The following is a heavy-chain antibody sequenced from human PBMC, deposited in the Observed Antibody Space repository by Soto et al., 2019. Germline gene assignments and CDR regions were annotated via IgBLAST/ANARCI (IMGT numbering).Heavy chain of an antibody. D-gene: IGHD6-6*01. CDR2: ISGSGGST. J-gene: IGHJ6*02. Sequence: EVQLLESGGGLVQPGGSLRLSCAASGFTFSSYGMSWVRQAPGKGLEWVSSISGSGGSTYYADSVKGRFTISRDNSRDTLFLQMNSLRGEDTAIYYCAKVIRADSTSSNFYYYSGLDVWGQGTTVTVSS. CDR3: AKVIRADSTSSNFYYYSGLDV. V-gene: IGHV3-23*01. CDR1: GFTFSSYG.